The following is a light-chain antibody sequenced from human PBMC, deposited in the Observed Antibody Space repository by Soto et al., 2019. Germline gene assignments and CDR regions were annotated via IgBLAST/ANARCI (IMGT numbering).Light chain of an antibody. V-gene: IGKV3-15*01. CDR1: QSVGGN. CDR3: QQYNNWQGT. CDR2: GAS. Sequence: EIVVTQSPATLSVSPGERAALSCRASQSVGGNLAWYQQKPGQAPRLLMHGASTRATGIPARFNGSGSGTEFTLTISSLQSEDFAVYYCQQYNNWQGTFGQGTKVDI. J-gene: IGKJ1*01.